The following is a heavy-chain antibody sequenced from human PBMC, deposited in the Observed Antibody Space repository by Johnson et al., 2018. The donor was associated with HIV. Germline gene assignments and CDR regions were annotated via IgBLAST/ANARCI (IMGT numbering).Heavy chain of an antibody. J-gene: IGHJ3*02. V-gene: IGHV3-30-3*01. CDR2: ISYDGSNK. CDR1: GFTFSSYA. Sequence: VQLVESGGGVVQPGRSLRLSCAASGFTFSSYAMHWVRQAPGKGLEWVAVISYDGSNKYYADSVKGLFTISRDNSKNTLYLQMNSLRAEDTAVYYCARSVGLLWVGNRGGGFNIWGQGTMVIVSS. CDR3: ARSVGLLWVGNRGGGFNI. D-gene: IGHD3-10*01.